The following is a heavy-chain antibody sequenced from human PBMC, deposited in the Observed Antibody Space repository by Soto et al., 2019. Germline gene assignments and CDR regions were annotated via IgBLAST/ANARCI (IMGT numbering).Heavy chain of an antibody. Sequence: GESLKISCKGSGYNFTNYWITWVRQMPGKGLEWLGRIDPTDSFATYNPSFRGRVTLSSDKSLSMVYFQLTFLRASDTAMYFCVRLFYYKGSGYYPFDPWGQGTLVTVS. CDR3: VRLFYYKGSGYYPFDP. J-gene: IGHJ5*02. CDR1: GYNFTNYW. CDR2: IDPTDSFA. D-gene: IGHD3-22*01. V-gene: IGHV5-10-1*01.